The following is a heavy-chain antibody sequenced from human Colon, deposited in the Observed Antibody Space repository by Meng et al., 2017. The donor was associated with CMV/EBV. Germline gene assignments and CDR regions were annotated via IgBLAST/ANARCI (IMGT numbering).Heavy chain of an antibody. CDR3: VFSGSHDYYFDS. CDR2: ISSSSTYI. J-gene: IGHJ4*02. D-gene: IGHD1-26*01. CDR1: GFSFEDYS. Sequence: GGTLRLSCAASGFSFEDYSINWVRQAPGRGLEWVSYISSSSTYIYYADSVKGRFTISRDNAKNSLYLQLNSLRAEDTAVYYCVFSGSHDYYFDSWGQGTLVTVSS. V-gene: IGHV3-21*01.